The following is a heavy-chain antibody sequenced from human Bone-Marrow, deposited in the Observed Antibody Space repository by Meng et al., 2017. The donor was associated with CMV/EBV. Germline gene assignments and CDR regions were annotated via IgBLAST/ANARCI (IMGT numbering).Heavy chain of an antibody. Sequence: VALSSCTRAGVRRAPGKGLEWVSDIAGSGGSTKCAESVKGRFAISRENSKNTLYLQMNRLRADDTAVYFCAKDRSRERLGFRWFDSWGQGTLVTVSS. CDR1: VALSSCT. D-gene: IGHD1-26*01. J-gene: IGHJ5*01. CDR3: AKDRSRERLGFRWFDS. V-gene: IGHV3-23*01. CDR2: IAGSGGST.